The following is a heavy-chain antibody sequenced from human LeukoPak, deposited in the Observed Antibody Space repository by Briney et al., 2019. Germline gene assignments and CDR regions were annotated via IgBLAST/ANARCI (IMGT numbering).Heavy chain of an antibody. J-gene: IGHJ4*02. CDR1: GYSITSGYY. CDR2: IYHTGST. CDR3: ARLTWNYVGDY. V-gene: IGHV4-38-2*02. Sequence: PSETLSLTCTVSGYSITSGYYWGWIRQPPGKGLEWIGSIYHTGSTFYNPSLKSRVTISVDTSKNQFSLKLSSVTAADTAVYYCARLTWNYVGDYWGQGTLVTVSS. D-gene: IGHD1-7*01.